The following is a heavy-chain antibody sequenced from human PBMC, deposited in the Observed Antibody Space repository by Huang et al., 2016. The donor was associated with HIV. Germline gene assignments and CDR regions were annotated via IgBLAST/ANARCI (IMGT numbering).Heavy chain of an antibody. CDR3: ARTAYSYGFRQGYNWFDP. Sequence: QVLLVQSGAEVRKPGSSVKVSCTAFGGTFSSYAISWVRQAPGQGLEWMGGIIPIFGTANYTQKCQCRVTITVDESTNTGYMELTRLTSEDTAVYYGARTAYSYGFRQGYNWFDPWGQGTPVTVSS. D-gene: IGHD5-18*01. CDR2: IIPIFGTA. J-gene: IGHJ5*02. CDR1: GGTFSSYA. V-gene: IGHV1-69*13.